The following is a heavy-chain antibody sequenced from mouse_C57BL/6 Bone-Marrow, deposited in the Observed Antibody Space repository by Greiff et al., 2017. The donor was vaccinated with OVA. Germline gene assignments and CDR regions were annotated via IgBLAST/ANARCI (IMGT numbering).Heavy chain of an antibody. CDR1: GFSFNTYA. CDR2: IRSKSNNYAT. J-gene: IGHJ4*01. CDR3: VRIYLYYYAMDY. D-gene: IGHD2-1*01. Sequence: EVKLMESGGGLVQPKGSLKLSCAASGFSFNTYAMNWVRQAPGKGLEWVACIRSKSNNYATYYADSVKDRFTISRDDSESMLYLQMNNLKTEDTAMYYCVRIYLYYYAMDYWGQGTSVTVSS. V-gene: IGHV10-1*01.